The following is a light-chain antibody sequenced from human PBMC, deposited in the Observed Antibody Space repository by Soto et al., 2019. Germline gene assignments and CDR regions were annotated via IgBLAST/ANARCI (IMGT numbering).Light chain of an antibody. CDR2: GDN. CDR1: SSNIGAGYD. V-gene: IGLV1-40*01. Sequence: QSVLTQPPSVSGAPGQRVTISCTGSSSNIGAGYDVRWYRQLPGAAPKVLIYGDNNRPSGVPDRFSGSKSGTSASLAITGLQSEDEADYYCQSYDTSLSGLVVFGGGTKVTVL. CDR3: QSYDTSLSGLVV. J-gene: IGLJ2*01.